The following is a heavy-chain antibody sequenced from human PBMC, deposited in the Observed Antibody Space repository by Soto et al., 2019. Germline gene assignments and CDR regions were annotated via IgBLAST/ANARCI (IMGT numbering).Heavy chain of an antibody. CDR1: GYNFTLFV. CDR2: ISPYNGDT. Sequence: QVQLVQSGAEVKKPGASVKVSCTTSGYNFTLFVITWVRQAPGQGVEWMGWISPYNGDTKYAEKLEGRVTLTTDTSTDTAYMELTSLTSDDTAEYYCARGGQYRYFDYWGQGTLVTVSS. V-gene: IGHV1-18*01. D-gene: IGHD2-2*02. CDR3: ARGGQYRYFDY. J-gene: IGHJ4*02.